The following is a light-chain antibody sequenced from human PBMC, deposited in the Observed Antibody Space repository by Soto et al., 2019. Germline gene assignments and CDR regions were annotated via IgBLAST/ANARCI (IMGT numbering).Light chain of an antibody. CDR1: QSVSSF. V-gene: IGKV3-11*01. CDR2: DTS. Sequence: EIVLTQSPATLSLSPGERATLSCRASQSVSSFLAWYQQKPGQAPRLLIYDTSNRATDIPARFSGRGSGTDFTLTISSLEPEDFAVYCCQQRSNRLLTFGGGTKVEIK. CDR3: QQRSNRLLT. J-gene: IGKJ4*01.